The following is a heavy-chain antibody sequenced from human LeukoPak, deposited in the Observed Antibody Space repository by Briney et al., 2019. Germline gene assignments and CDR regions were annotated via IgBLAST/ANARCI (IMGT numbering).Heavy chain of an antibody. Sequence: GSLRLSCAVSGFTFSSYAMSWVRQAPGKGLEWVSTISGSGGSTNYADSVEGRFTISRDNSKNTLYLQMNSLRAEDTAVYYCAKDFRASMVATWWFDPWGQGTLVTVSS. CDR2: ISGSGGST. CDR1: GFTFSSYA. V-gene: IGHV3-23*01. J-gene: IGHJ5*02. D-gene: IGHD5-12*01. CDR3: AKDFRASMVATWWFDP.